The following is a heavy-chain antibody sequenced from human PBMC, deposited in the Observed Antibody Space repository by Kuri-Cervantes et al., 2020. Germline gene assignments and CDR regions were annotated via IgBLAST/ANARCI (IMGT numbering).Heavy chain of an antibody. CDR2: TNWNSDSI. Sequence: GGSLRLSCAASGFTFDDYAMHWVRQAPGKGLEWVSGTNWNSDSIGYADSVKGRFTISRDNAKKSVYLQMNSLRVEDTAVYYCARRGPGLDWGQGTLVTVSS. J-gene: IGHJ4*02. CDR3: ARRGPGLD. CDR1: GFTFDDYA. D-gene: IGHD6-25*01. V-gene: IGHV3-9*01.